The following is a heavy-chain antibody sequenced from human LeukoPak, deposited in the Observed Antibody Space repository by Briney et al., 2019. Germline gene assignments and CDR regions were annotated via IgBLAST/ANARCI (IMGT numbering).Heavy chain of an antibody. CDR1: GGSFSGYY. D-gene: IGHD1-7*01. J-gene: IGHJ4*02. V-gene: IGHV4-34*01. Sequence: SETLSLTCAVYGGSFSGYYWSWTRQPPGKGLEWIGEINHSGSTNYNPSLKSRVTISVDTSKNQFSLKLSSVTAADTAVYYCARGRNWNYKDYWGQGTLVTVSS. CDR2: INHSGST. CDR3: ARGRNWNYKDY.